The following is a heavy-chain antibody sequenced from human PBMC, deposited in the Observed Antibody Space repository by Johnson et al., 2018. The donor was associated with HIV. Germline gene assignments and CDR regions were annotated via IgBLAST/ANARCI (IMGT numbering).Heavy chain of an antibody. Sequence: QVQLVESGGGVVQPGRSLRLSCAASGFTFSSYAMHWVRQAPGKGLEWVALIWYDGTNKYYADSVKGRFTISRDNSKNTLYLQMDSLRPGDSAVYYCARDGVYSSPHDAFDIWGQRTMVTVSS. CDR3: ARDGVYSSPHDAFDI. CDR2: IWYDGTNK. V-gene: IGHV3-33*08. CDR1: GFTFSSYA. D-gene: IGHD6-13*01. J-gene: IGHJ3*02.